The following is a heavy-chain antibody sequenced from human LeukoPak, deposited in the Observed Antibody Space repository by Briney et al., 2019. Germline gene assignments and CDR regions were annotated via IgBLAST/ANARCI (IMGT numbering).Heavy chain of an antibody. Sequence: GGSLRLSCAASGFTFSSYGMHWVRQAPGKGLEWVAVIWYDGSNKYYADSVKGRFTISRDNAKNSLYLQMNSLRAEDTAVYYCARRASLYYYDSSGYYYFFDYWGQGTLVTVSS. CDR1: GFTFSSYG. J-gene: IGHJ4*02. CDR3: ARRASLYYYDSSGYYYFFDY. D-gene: IGHD3-22*01. CDR2: IWYDGSNK. V-gene: IGHV3-33*03.